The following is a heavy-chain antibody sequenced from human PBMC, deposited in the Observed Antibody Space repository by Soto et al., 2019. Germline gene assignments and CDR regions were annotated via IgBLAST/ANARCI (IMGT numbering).Heavy chain of an antibody. CDR3: ARSVGATNWFDP. J-gene: IGHJ5*02. CDR1: GSTFDDNG. V-gene: IGHV3-20*04. CDR2: INRNGGST. Sequence: ESGGGVVRPGGSLRLSCAASGSTFDDNGMSWVRQAPGKGLEWVSGINRNGGSTGYADSVKGRFTISRDNAKNSLYLQMNSLRAEDTALYYCARSVGATNWFDPWGQGTLVTVSS. D-gene: IGHD1-26*01.